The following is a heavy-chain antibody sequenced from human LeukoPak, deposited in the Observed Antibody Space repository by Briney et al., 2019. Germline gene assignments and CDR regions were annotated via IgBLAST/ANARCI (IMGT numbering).Heavy chain of an antibody. CDR3: AKDKGFWVRGVITPMGAFDI. J-gene: IGHJ3*02. CDR2: ISVGGGST. CDR1: GFSFSSYA. Sequence: GGSLRLSCAASGFSFSSYAMSWVRPAPRRGLEGVSAISVGGGSTYYAASVKGRFTTSRDNSKNPLYLQRNSRRAEDTAVYYCAKDKGFWVRGVITPMGAFDIWGQGTMVTVSS. D-gene: IGHD3-10*01. V-gene: IGHV3-23*01.